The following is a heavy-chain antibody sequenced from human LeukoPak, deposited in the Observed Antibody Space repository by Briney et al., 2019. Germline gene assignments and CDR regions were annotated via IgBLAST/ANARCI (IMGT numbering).Heavy chain of an antibody. CDR2: IIPIFGTA. CDR1: GGTFSSYA. CDR3: ARGRLRSRYSSSWYPTH. D-gene: IGHD6-13*01. J-gene: IGHJ4*02. V-gene: IGHV1-69*05. Sequence: SVKVSCKASGGTFSSYAISWVRQAPGQGLEWMEGIIPIFGTANYAQKFQGRVTITTDESTSTAYMELSSLRSEDTAVYYCARGRLRSRYSSSWYPTHWGQGTLVTVSS.